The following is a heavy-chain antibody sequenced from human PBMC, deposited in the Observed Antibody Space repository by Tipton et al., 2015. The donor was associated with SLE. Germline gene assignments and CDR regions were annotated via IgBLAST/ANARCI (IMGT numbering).Heavy chain of an antibody. CDR3: ANPRGFRELSPFDY. CDR2: ISGSGGST. Sequence: GSLRLSCAASGFTFSSYAMSWVRQAPGKGLEWVSAISGSGGSTYYADSVKGRFTISRDNSKNTLYLQMNSLRAEDTAVYYCANPRGFRELSPFDYWGQGTLVTVSS. V-gene: IGHV3-23*01. D-gene: IGHD3-10*01. J-gene: IGHJ4*02. CDR1: GFTFSSYA.